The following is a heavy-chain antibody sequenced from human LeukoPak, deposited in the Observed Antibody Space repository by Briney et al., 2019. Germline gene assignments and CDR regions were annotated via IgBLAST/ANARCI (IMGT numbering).Heavy chain of an antibody. J-gene: IGHJ3*02. Sequence: ASVKVSCKASGYTFISCAINWVRQAPGQGLEYMGWIDTKTGNPTYAQGFTGRFVFSLDTSVSTAYLQISSLKAEDTAVYYCAREIEYPGDAFDIWGQGTMVTVSS. CDR1: GYTFISCA. V-gene: IGHV7-4-1*02. CDR3: AREIEYPGDAFDI. CDR2: IDTKTGNP. D-gene: IGHD2/OR15-2a*01.